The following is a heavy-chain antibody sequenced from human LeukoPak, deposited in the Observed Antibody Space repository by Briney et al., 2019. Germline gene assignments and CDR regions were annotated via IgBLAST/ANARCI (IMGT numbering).Heavy chain of an antibody. D-gene: IGHD3-10*01. V-gene: IGHV4-59*11. CDR3: ARDDGSGSYFDAFDI. J-gene: IGHJ3*02. Sequence: SETLSLTCTVSGGSISSHYWSWIRQPTGKGLEWIGYIYYSGSTNYNPSLKSRVTISVDTSKNQFSLKLSSVTAADTAVYYCARDDGSGSYFDAFDIWGQGTMVTVSS. CDR1: GGSISSHY. CDR2: IYYSGST.